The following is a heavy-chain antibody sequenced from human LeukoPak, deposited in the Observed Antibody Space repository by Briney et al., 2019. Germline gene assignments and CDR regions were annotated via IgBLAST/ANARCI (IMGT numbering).Heavy chain of an antibody. J-gene: IGHJ4*02. V-gene: IGHV3-23*01. Sequence: GGSLRLSCAASGFTFSSYAMSWVRQAPGKGLEWVSAISGSGGSTYYADSVKGRFTISRDNSKNTLYLQMNSLRAEDTAVYYCAKDRGPPHATVAEHCGFDYWGQGTLVTVSS. CDR2: ISGSGGST. CDR1: GFTFSSYA. CDR3: AKDRGPPHATVAEHCGFDY. D-gene: IGHD2-21*01.